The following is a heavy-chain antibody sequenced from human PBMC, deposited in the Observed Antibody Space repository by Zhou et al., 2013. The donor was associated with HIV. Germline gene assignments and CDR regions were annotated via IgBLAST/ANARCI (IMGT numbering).Heavy chain of an antibody. CDR1: GNTFSSFT. J-gene: IGHJ3*02. V-gene: IGHV1-69*13. CDR2: IIPIFGTA. Sequence: QLQQSGAEVKKPGASVRISCKSNGNTFSSFTIQWVRQAPGQGLEWMGGIIPIFGTANYAQKFQGRVTITADESTSTAYMELSSLRSEDTAVYYCARHYTSGWYGDAFDIWGQGTMVIVSS. CDR3: ARHYTSGWYGDAFDI. D-gene: IGHD6-19*01.